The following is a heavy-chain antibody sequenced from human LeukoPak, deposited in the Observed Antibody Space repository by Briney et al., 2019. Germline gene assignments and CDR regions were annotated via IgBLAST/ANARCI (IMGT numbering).Heavy chain of an antibody. J-gene: IGHJ3*02. Sequence: PSETLSLTCAVSGGSISSSNWWSWVRQPPGKGLEWIGEIYHSGSTNYNPSLKSRVTISVDKSKNQFSLKLSSVTAADTAVYYCARDPKLLWFGSDAFDIWGQGTMVTVSS. D-gene: IGHD3-10*01. V-gene: IGHV4-4*02. CDR3: ARDPKLLWFGSDAFDI. CDR1: GGSISSSNW. CDR2: IYHSGST.